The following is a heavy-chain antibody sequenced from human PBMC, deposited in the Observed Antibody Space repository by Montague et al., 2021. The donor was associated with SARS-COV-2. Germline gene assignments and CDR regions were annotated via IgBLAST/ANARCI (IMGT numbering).Heavy chain of an antibody. V-gene: IGHV3-11*06. CDR1: GFTFSDYY. CDR3: ARDQPHYDILTGYYKDYYYMDV. CDR2: ISSSSSYT. D-gene: IGHD3-9*01. J-gene: IGHJ6*02. Sequence: SLRLSCAASGFTFSDYYMSWIRQAPGKGLGWVSSISSSSSYTNYADSVKGRFTISRDNAENSLYLQMNSLRAEDTAVYYCARDQPHYDILTGYYKDYYYMDVWGQGTTVTVSS.